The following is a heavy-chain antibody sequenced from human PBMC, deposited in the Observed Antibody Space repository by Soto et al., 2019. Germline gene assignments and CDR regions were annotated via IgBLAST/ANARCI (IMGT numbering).Heavy chain of an antibody. CDR2: MNPNSGNT. J-gene: IGHJ5*02. V-gene: IGHV1-8*01. D-gene: IGHD4-17*01. Sequence: QVQLVQSGAEVKKPGASGNVSCKASGYTFTSYDINWVRQATGQGLEYLGWMNPNSGNTGYVQKFQGRVTMTRDTSISTAYMELSSLRSEDTAVYFCARGVKYGAYSRWFDPWGQGTLVTFSS. CDR1: GYTFTSYD. CDR3: ARGVKYGAYSRWFDP.